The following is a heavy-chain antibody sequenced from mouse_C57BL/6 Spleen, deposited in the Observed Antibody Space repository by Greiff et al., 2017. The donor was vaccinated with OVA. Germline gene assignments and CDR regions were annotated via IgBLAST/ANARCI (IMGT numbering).Heavy chain of an antibody. V-gene: IGHV1-39*01. J-gene: IGHJ1*03. CDR3: ARSRGSSSYWYFDV. CDR1: GYSFTDYN. Sequence: VQLKESGPELVKPGASVKISCKASGYSFTDYNMNWVKQSNGKSIEWIGVINPNYGTTSYNQKFKGKATLTVDQSSSTAYMQLNSLTSEDSAVYYCARSRGSSSYWYFDVWGTGTTVTVSS. CDR2: INPNYGTT. D-gene: IGHD1-1*01.